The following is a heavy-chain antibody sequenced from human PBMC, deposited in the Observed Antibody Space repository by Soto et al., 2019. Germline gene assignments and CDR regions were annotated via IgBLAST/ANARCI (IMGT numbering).Heavy chain of an antibody. D-gene: IGHD2-8*01. CDR1: GFSFGDSA. CDR2: IVVVNGNT. CDR3: AVTDLPFRPLTEPTENGMDV. Sequence: ELVQSGPEAREPGTSVKVSCRASGFSFGDSAVQWVRQGRGQRLEWIGWIVVVNGNTNYAPRFEGRVTLTRAASTSTSHMELTSLSSADTAVYFCAVTDLPFRPLTEPTENGMDVWGQGTTVTVSS. J-gene: IGHJ6*02. V-gene: IGHV1-58*01.